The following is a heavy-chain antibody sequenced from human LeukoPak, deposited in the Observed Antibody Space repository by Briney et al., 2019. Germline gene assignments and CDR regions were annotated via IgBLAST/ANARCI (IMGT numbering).Heavy chain of an antibody. CDR1: GGSFSGYY. D-gene: IGHD3-10*01. CDR3: ASGAGDGEGRAFDI. V-gene: IGHV4-34*01. J-gene: IGHJ3*02. Sequence: SETLSLTCAVYGGSFSGYYWSWIRPPPGKGLEWIGEINHSGSTNHNPSLKSRVTISVDTSKNQFSLKLNSVTAADTAVYYWASGAGDGEGRAFDIWGEGTMVTVSS. CDR2: INHSGST.